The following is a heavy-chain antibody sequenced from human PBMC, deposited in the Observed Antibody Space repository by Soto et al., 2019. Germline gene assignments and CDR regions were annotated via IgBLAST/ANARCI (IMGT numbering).Heavy chain of an antibody. CDR1: DGSISNYY. CDR2: IYYTGST. Sequence: SETLSLTCTVSDGSISNYYWSWIRQPPGKGLEWIGYIYYTGSTNYNPSLKSRVNISVDTSKNQFSLKLSSVTAADTAVYYCARRTWHFDYWGQGTLVTVS. CDR3: ARRTWHFDY. J-gene: IGHJ4*02. V-gene: IGHV4-59*12. D-gene: IGHD1-1*01.